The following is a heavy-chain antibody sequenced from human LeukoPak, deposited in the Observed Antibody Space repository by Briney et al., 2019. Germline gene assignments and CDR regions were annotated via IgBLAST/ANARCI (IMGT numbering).Heavy chain of an antibody. J-gene: IGHJ3*02. V-gene: IGHV4-59*11. CDR2: ISYIGST. CDR1: DDSFSSHY. Sequence: SETLSLICAVSDDSFSSHYWTWIRQPPGKGLEWIGYISYIGSTNYNPSLKSRATISIDTSKNQFSLKLTSVTAADTAVYYCARDLITVTKGSDIWGQGTMVSVSS. CDR3: ARDLITVTKGSDI. D-gene: IGHD4-17*01.